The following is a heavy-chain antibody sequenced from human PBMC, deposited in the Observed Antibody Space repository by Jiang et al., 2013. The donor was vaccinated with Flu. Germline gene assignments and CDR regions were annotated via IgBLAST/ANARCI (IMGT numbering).Heavy chain of an antibody. Sequence: QLLESGGGVVQPGRSLRLSCAASGFTFSNYAMHWVRQAPDKGLEWVALISYDGTNEYYRDSVRGRFTISRDNSKNTVDLQMDSQRPEDTAVYYCARGVTGATIDYWGQGTLVTVSS. D-gene: IGHD2-8*01. CDR3: ARGVTGATIDY. CDR1: GFTFSNYA. V-gene: IGHV3-30*01. J-gene: IGHJ4*02. CDR2: ISYDGTNE.